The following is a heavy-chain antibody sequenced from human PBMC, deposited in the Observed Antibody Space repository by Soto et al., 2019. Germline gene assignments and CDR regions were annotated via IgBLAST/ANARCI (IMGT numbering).Heavy chain of an antibody. CDR2: ISGGGDAT. CDR3: ARKVSGSTGRPDLWYFDL. V-gene: IGHV3-23*01. CDR1: GFTFSGYA. J-gene: IGHJ2*01. Sequence: EVQLLDSGGGLVQPGGSLRLSSAASGFTFSGYALTWVRQAPGKGLEWVSAISGGGDATFYADSVKGRFTISRDNSKNTLYLQMNTLRAEDTAVYYCARKVSGSTGRPDLWYFDLWGRGTLVTVSS. D-gene: IGHD3-10*01.